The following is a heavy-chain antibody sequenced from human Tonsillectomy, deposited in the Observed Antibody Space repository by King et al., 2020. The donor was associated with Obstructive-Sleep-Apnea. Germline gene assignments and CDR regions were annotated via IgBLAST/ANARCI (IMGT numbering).Heavy chain of an antibody. CDR1: GVSISSGDYY. CDR3: ARDVSDMDPGRFDY. V-gene: IGHV4-30-4*01. Sequence: QVQLQESGPGLVKPSQTLSLTCTVSGVSISSGDYYWSWIRQPPGKDLEWIGYIHYSGSTYYNPSLKSRVTISVDTSKNQFSLKLSSVTAADTAVYHCARDVSDMDPGRFDYWGQGTLVTVSS. CDR2: IHYSGST. J-gene: IGHJ4*02. D-gene: IGHD5-18*01.